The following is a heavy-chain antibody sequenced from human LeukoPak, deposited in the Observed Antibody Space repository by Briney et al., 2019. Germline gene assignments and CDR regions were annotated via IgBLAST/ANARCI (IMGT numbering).Heavy chain of an antibody. Sequence: PSETLSLTCTVSGGSISSGGYYWSWIRQHPGKGLEWIGHIYYSGSTYYNPSLKSRVTISVDTSKNQFSLKLSSVTAADTAVYYCARGFVYSDYGMDVWGQGTTVTVSS. D-gene: IGHD2-21*01. CDR1: GGSISSGGYY. V-gene: IGHV4-31*03. J-gene: IGHJ6*02. CDR3: ARGFVYSDYGMDV. CDR2: IYYSGST.